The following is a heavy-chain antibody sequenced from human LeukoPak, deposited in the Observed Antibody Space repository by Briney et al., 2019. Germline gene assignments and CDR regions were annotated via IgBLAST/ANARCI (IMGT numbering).Heavy chain of an antibody. J-gene: IGHJ4*02. CDR3: ARGFYRVRHDQSTYYFVH. CDR2: IWFDGSSK. Sequence: GRSLTLSCATSGFTFSSFAMHWVRQAPGKGLEWLALIWFDGSSKNYTDSVEGRFTISRDNCKNALFLQMNSLRAEDTAVYYCARGFYRVRHDQSTYYFVHCGQGTLVTVSS. D-gene: IGHD3-16*02. CDR1: GFTFSSFA. V-gene: IGHV3-33*01.